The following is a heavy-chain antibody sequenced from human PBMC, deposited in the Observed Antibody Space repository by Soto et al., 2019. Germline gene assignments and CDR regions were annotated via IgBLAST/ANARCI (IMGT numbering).Heavy chain of an antibody. J-gene: IGHJ4*02. CDR2: ISYDGSNK. Sequence: GGSLRLSCAASGFTFSSYGMHWVRQAPGKGLEWVAVISYDGSNKYYADSVKGRFTISRDNSKNTRYLQMNSLRAEDTAVYYCAKDAIAAESQYYFDYWGQGTLVTVSS. D-gene: IGHD6-13*01. CDR1: GFTFSSYG. V-gene: IGHV3-30*18. CDR3: AKDAIAAESQYYFDY.